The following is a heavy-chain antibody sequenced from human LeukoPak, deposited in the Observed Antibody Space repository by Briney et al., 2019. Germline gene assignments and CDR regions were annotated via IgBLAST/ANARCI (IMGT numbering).Heavy chain of an antibody. J-gene: IGHJ3*02. D-gene: IGHD2/OR15-2a*01. Sequence: GGSLRLSCAASGFTFSSYSMNWARQAPGKGLEWVSSISASPYIYYADSVKDRFTISRDDSKNSLYLQMNSLRNEDTAVYYCARGGLSMQRRDLFDIWGQGTLVTVSS. CDR1: GFTFSSYS. CDR2: ISASPYI. V-gene: IGHV3-21*01. CDR3: ARGGLSMQRRDLFDI.